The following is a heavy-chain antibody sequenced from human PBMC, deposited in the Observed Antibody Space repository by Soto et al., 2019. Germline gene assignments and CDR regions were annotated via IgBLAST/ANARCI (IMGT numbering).Heavy chain of an antibody. Sequence: SETLSLTCAVYGGSLSTYYWSWIRQPPGKGLEWIGEINHSGSTNYNPSLKSRVTISVDTSKNQFSLKLSSVTAADTAVYYCARGQGGSYYSKLYGMDVWGQGTTVTVS. CDR3: ARGQGGSYYSKLYGMDV. J-gene: IGHJ6*02. CDR1: GGSLSTYY. V-gene: IGHV4-34*01. CDR2: INHSGST. D-gene: IGHD1-26*01.